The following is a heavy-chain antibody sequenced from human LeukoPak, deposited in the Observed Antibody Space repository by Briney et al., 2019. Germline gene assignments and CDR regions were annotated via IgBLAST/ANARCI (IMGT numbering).Heavy chain of an antibody. CDR2: IYYGGST. CDR1: GGSISSGDYY. Sequence: SQTLSLTCTVSGGSISSGDYYWSWIRQPPGKGLEWIGYIYYGGSTYYNPSLKSRVTISVDTSKNQFSLKLSSVTAADTAVYYCARVGANTTPAFDYWGQGTLVTVSS. J-gene: IGHJ4*02. D-gene: IGHD1-26*01. V-gene: IGHV4-30-4*01. CDR3: ARVGANTTPAFDY.